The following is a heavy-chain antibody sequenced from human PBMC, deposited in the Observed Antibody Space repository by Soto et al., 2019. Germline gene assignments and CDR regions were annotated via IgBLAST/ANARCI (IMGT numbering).Heavy chain of an antibody. CDR1: SGSISSSDYY. V-gene: IGHV4-30-4*01. Sequence: PSETLSLTCSVSSGSISSSDYYWSLIRQPPGKGLEWIGYINYSGRTYYKPSLKSRVSMSIDKSKNQFSLRLSSVTAADTAVYYCARIAAAGTNFDYWGQGTLVTVSS. CDR2: INYSGRT. CDR3: ARIAAAGTNFDY. D-gene: IGHD6-13*01. J-gene: IGHJ4*02.